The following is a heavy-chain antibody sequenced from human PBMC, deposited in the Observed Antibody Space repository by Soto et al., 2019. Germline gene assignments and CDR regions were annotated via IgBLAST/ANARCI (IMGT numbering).Heavy chain of an antibody. V-gene: IGHV3-30-3*01. CDR1: GFTFTNYA. Sequence: QSGGSLRLSCAASGFTFTNYAMHWVRQAPGKGLEWLALISNDGNKNYSAGSVKGRFTISRDNAHFTVSLQMDSLRAEDTAVYYCARRCSSTTCHSPYYYGMDVWGQGTTVTVSS. J-gene: IGHJ6*02. CDR2: ISNDGNKN. CDR3: ARRCSSTTCHSPYYYGMDV. D-gene: IGHD2-2*02.